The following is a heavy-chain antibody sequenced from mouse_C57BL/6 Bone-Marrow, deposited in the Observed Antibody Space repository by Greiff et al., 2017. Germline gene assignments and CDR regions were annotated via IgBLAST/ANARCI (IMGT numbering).Heavy chain of an antibody. CDR1: GYTFTSYG. Sequence: QVQLKESGAELARPGASVKLSCKASGYTFTSYGISWVNQRTGQGLEWIGEIYPRSGNTYYNEKFKGKATLTADKSSSTAYMELRSLTSEDSAVYFCARRDYGSSSWFAYWGQGTLVTVSA. J-gene: IGHJ3*01. V-gene: IGHV1-81*01. CDR2: IYPRSGNT. CDR3: ARRDYGSSSWFAY. D-gene: IGHD1-1*01.